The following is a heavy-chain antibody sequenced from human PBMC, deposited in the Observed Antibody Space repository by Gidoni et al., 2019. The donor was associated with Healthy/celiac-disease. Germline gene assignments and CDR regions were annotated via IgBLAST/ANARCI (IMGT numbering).Heavy chain of an antibody. J-gene: IGHJ4*02. D-gene: IGHD4-17*01. CDR2: INPSGGST. Sequence: QVQLVQSGAEVKKPGASVKVSCKAPGSTFTSYYMHWVRQAPGQGLEWMGIINPSGGSTSYAQKFQGRVTMTRDTSTSTVYMELSSLRSEDTAVYYCARSPGYGDYTHYFDYWGQGTLVTVSS. CDR3: ARSPGYGDYTHYFDY. CDR1: GSTFTSYY. V-gene: IGHV1-46*03.